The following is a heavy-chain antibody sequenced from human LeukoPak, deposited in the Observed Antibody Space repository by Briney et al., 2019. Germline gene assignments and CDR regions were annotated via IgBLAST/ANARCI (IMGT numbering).Heavy chain of an antibody. CDR2: ISGSGGST. CDR1: GFTFSSYA. CDR3: AKDRRYCSGGSCSAMVYYYYGMDV. Sequence: GGSLRLSCAASGFTFSSYAMSWVRQAPGKGLEWVSAISGSGGSTYYADSVKGRFTISRDNSKNTLYLQMNSLGAEDTAVYYCAKDRRYCSGGSCSAMVYYYYGMDVWGQGTTVTVSS. J-gene: IGHJ6*02. D-gene: IGHD2-15*01. V-gene: IGHV3-23*01.